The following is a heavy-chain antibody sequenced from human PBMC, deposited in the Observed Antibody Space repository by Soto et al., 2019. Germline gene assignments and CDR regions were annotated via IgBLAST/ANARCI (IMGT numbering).Heavy chain of an antibody. CDR2: ISSSSSTI. J-gene: IGHJ4*02. V-gene: IGHV3-48*02. CDR3: ARGPSILQWLVFDY. CDR1: GFTFSSYS. Sequence: GGSLRLSCAASGFTFSSYSMNWVRQAPGKGLEWVSYISSSSSTIYYADSVKGRFTISRDNAKNSLYLQMNSLRDEDTAVYYSARGPSILQWLVFDYWGQGTPVTVFS. D-gene: IGHD6-19*01.